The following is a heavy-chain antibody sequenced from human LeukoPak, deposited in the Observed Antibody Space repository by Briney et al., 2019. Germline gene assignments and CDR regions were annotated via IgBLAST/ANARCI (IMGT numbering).Heavy chain of an antibody. CDR1: GFTLSSYW. V-gene: IGHV3-7*01. J-gene: IGHJ4*02. D-gene: IGHD3-9*01. Sequence: GGSLRLSCAASGFTLSSYWMSWVRQAPGKGLEWVANIKQDGSEKYYVDSVKGRFTISRDNAKNSLYLQMNSLRAEDTAVYYCARVLGNMYYDILTGYRNPTTNFDYWGQGTLATVSS. CDR2: IKQDGSEK. CDR3: ARVLGNMYYDILTGYRNPTTNFDY.